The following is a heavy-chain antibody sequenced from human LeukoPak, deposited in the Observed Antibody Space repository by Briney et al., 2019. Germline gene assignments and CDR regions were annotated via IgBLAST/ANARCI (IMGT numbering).Heavy chain of an antibody. CDR2: VNPNSGNT. CDR3: ARRARYCSSTSCYPNFDY. Sequence: ASVKVSCKASGYTFTGYDINWVRQAPGQGLEWMGWVNPNSGNTGYAQKFQGRVTITGNTSISTAYMELSSLRSEDTAVYYCARRARYCSSTSCYPNFDYWGQGTLVTVSS. D-gene: IGHD2-2*01. V-gene: IGHV1-8*03. CDR1: GYTFTGYD. J-gene: IGHJ4*02.